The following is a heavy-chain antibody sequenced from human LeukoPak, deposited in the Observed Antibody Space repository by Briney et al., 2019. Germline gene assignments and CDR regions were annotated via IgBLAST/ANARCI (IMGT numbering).Heavy chain of an antibody. CDR2: IYTSGST. CDR3: AGDYYDSSGPDY. Sequence: SETLSLTCTVSGGSISGYYWSWIRQPAGKGLEWIGRIYTSGSTNYNPSLKSRVTMSVDTSKNQFSLKLSSVTAADTAVYYCAGDYYDSSGPDYWGQGTLVTVSS. CDR1: GGSISGYY. J-gene: IGHJ4*02. V-gene: IGHV4-4*07. D-gene: IGHD3-22*01.